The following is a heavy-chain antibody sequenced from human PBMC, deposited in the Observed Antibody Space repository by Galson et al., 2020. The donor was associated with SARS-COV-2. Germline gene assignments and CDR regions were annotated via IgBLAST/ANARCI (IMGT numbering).Heavy chain of an antibody. CDR2: IWYDGSNK. CDR1: GFTFSSYG. CDR3: AREDYGGNFYYFDY. J-gene: IGHJ4*02. Sequence: GESLKISCAASGFTFSSYGMHWVRQAPGKGLEWVAVIWYDGSNKYYADSVKGRFTISRDNSKNTLYLQMNSLRAEDTAVYYCAREDYGGNFYYFDYWGQGTLVTVSS. V-gene: IGHV3-33*01. D-gene: IGHD4-17*01.